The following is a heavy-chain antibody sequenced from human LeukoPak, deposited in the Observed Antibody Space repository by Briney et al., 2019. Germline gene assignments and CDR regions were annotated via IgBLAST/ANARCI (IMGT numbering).Heavy chain of an antibody. Sequence: SETLSLTCTVSGGSISSSTYYWGWIRQPPGKGLEWIGSIYYIGTTYYNPSLKSRVTISVDTSKNQFSLKLSSVTAADTAVYYCARELVIDDSGWFDTWGQGTLVTVAS. CDR3: ARELVIDDSGWFDT. CDR1: GGSISSSTYY. CDR2: IYYIGTT. J-gene: IGHJ5*02. D-gene: IGHD2/OR15-2a*01. V-gene: IGHV4-39*07.